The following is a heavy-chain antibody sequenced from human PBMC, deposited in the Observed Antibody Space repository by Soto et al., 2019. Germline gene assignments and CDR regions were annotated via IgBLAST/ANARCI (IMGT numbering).Heavy chain of an antibody. J-gene: IGHJ4*02. D-gene: IGHD3-10*01. V-gene: IGHV1-69*02. CDR2: INPIVSMS. Sequence: QVQLVQSGTEVKKPGSSVKVSCKASGDTFSFYTINWVRQAPGLGLEWVGRINPIVSMSNYAKKFQGRVCMTAEKSTSTAYMELRSLRSDDTAMYFCAASYGSGYRAFDYWGQGALVIVSS. CDR3: AASYGSGYRAFDY. CDR1: GDTFSFYT.